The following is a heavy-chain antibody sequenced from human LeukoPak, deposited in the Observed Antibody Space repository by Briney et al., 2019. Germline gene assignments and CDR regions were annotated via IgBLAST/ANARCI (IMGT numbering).Heavy chain of an antibody. CDR1: GFTFSSYW. V-gene: IGHV3-74*01. CDR3: ARAGDIVGVFFHYYGMDV. Sequence: GGSLRLSCAASGFTFSSYWMHWVRQAPGKGLVWVSRINTDGSSTSYADSVKGRLTISRDNAKNTLYLQMNSLRAEDTAVYYCARAGDIVGVFFHYYGMDVWGQGTTVTVSS. D-gene: IGHD2-2*01. J-gene: IGHJ6*02. CDR2: INTDGSST.